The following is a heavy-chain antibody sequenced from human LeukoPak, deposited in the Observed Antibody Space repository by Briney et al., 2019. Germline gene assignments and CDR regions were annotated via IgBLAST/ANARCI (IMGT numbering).Heavy chain of an antibody. D-gene: IGHD3-22*01. CDR1: GGSFSGYY. CDR2: IYHSGST. V-gene: IGHV4-34*01. CDR3: ARAYTGGSSGYYYMRAGDYFDY. Sequence: SETLSLTCAVYGGSFSGYYWSWIRQPPGKGLEWIGYIYHSGSTYYNPSLKSRVTISVDRSKNQFSLKLSSVTAADTAVYYCARAYTGGSSGYYYMRAGDYFDYWGQGTLVTVSS. J-gene: IGHJ4*01.